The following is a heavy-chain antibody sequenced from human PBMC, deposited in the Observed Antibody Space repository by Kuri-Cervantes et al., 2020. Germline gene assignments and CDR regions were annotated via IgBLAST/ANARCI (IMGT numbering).Heavy chain of an antibody. V-gene: IGHV4-34*01. CDR3: ARLGTVLGGF. Sequence: GSLRLSCAVYGGSFSGYYWSWIRQPPGKGLEWIGEINHSGSTNYNPSLKSRVSISLDTSRNQLSLEMTSLTAADTAVYYCARLGTVLGGFWGQGSLVTVSS. D-gene: IGHD2-8*02. CDR2: INHSGST. CDR1: GGSFSGYY. J-gene: IGHJ1*01.